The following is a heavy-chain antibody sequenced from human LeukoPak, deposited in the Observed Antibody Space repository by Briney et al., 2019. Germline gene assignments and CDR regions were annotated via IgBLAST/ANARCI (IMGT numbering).Heavy chain of an antibody. J-gene: IGHJ4*02. V-gene: IGHV3-30*18. Sequence: PGRSLRLSCAASGFTFSSYGMHWVRQAPDKGLEWVAVISYDGSNKYYADSVKGRFAISRDNSKNTLYLQMNSLRAEDTAVYYCAKDRGQYSSSWGYFDYWGQGTLVTVSS. CDR2: ISYDGSNK. CDR3: AKDRGQYSSSWGYFDY. D-gene: IGHD6-13*01. CDR1: GFTFSSYG.